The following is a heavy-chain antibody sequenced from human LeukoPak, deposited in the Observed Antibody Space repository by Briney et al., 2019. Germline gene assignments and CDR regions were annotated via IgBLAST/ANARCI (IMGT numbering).Heavy chain of an antibody. CDR3: AKDSGKKYDDY. CDR2: ISGSDGSK. V-gene: IGHV3-23*01. CDR1: GFTFSSYA. D-gene: IGHD3-10*01. J-gene: IGHJ4*02. Sequence: PGGSLRLFCAVSGFTFSSYAMSWVRHAPGKGREGVSSISGSDGSKNYADSVKRRFTIPSEDSQNTLYLQMNSLSAEDTAVYYCAKDSGKKYDDYWRQRTLVTVS.